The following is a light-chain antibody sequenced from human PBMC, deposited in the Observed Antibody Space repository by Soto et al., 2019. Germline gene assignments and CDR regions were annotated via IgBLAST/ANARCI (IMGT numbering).Light chain of an antibody. J-gene: IGKJ4*01. CDR2: DXS. Sequence: VXTQSPATVQLSRGERVTLFXRASQSGIRNLDWYQQKPGXPPRXXXYDXSTRATDIPARLSGSGSGTDFTLPISSLLSEDCAAYYCPQSYKWPRTFGGGTKVDI. CDR3: PQSYKWPRT. CDR1: QSGIRN. V-gene: IGKV3-15*01.